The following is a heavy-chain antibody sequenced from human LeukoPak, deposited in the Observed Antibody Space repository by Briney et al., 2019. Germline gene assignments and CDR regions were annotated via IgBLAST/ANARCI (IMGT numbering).Heavy chain of an antibody. J-gene: IGHJ4*02. CDR2: IYYSGST. CDR3: ARYYYDSSGYYYFDY. Sequence: SETLSLTCTVSGGSISSSSYYWGWIRQPPGKGLEWIGSIYYSGSTYYNPSLKSRVTISVDTSKNQFSLKLSSVTAADTAVYYCARYYYDSSGYYYFDYWGQGTLVTVSS. CDR1: GGSISSSSYY. V-gene: IGHV4-39*07. D-gene: IGHD3-22*01.